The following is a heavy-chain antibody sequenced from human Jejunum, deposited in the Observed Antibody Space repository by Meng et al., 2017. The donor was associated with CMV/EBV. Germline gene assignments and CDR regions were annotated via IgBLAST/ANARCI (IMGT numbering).Heavy chain of an antibody. J-gene: IGHJ4*01. D-gene: IGHD2-8*02. CDR1: GYSFTDYF. Sequence: HVSLGRAGSDMKNPWPSVKFSCRGSGYSFTDYFRHWVRQAPEQGLEWMGWISPNTGATNFAHNFQGRVTMTRATSVSANYMELSSLTSDDTAVYFCARDPGGSSPVFDYWGQGTLVTVSS. CDR3: ARDPGGSSPVFDY. V-gene: IGHV1-2*07. CDR2: ISPNTGAT.